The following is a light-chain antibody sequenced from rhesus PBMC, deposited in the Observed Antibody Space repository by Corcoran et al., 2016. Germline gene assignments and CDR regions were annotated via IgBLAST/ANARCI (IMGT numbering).Light chain of an antibody. V-gene: IGKV1-33*02. CDR3: QHGYGTPLT. CDR2: SAS. J-gene: IGKJ4*01. CDR1: QVISNN. Sequence: DIQMTQSPSSLSASVGDTVTITCRASQVISNNLAWYQQKPGKVPKLLIYSASTLQSGGPSRFSGSGSWTDFTLTISSRQPEDFATYYCQHGYGTPLTFGGWTKVEI.